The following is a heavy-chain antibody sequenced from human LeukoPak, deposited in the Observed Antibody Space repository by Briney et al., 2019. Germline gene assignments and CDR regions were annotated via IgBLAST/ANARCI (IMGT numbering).Heavy chain of an antibody. CDR1: GFSFSSYW. CDR3: ARKASSPRTFDY. D-gene: IGHD2-2*01. Sequence: GGSLRLSCAASGFSFSSYWMSWVRQAPGKGLEWVANIKEDGSEKNYVDSVKGRFTISRDNAKNSLYLQMNSLRAEDTAVYYCARKASSPRTFDYWGQGTLVTVSS. J-gene: IGHJ4*02. V-gene: IGHV3-7*01. CDR2: IKEDGSEK.